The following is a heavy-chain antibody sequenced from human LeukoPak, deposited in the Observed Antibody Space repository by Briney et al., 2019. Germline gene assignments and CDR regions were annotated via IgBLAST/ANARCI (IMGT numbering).Heavy chain of an antibody. D-gene: IGHD3-10*01. CDR1: GGSISSYY. Sequence: PSETLSLTCTVSGGSISSYYWSWIRQPPGKGLEWIGYIYYSGSTNYNPSLKSRVTISVDTSKNQFSLKLTSVTAADTAVYYCARQTGSGLFTLPGGQGTLVTVSS. CDR3: ARQTGSGLFTLP. CDR2: IYYSGST. V-gene: IGHV4-59*08. J-gene: IGHJ4*02.